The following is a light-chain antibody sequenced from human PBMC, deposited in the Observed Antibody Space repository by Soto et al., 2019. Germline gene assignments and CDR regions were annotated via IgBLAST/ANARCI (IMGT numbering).Light chain of an antibody. Sequence: EVVMTQSPATLSMSPGERASLSCRASQTISSNLAWYQQKPGQAPRLLIYGASTRATGIPARFSGSGSGTEFTLTISSRQSEDFAVYYCQQYNSWPPYTFGQGTKLEIK. CDR3: QQYNSWPPYT. V-gene: IGKV3-15*01. CDR2: GAS. J-gene: IGKJ2*01. CDR1: QTISSN.